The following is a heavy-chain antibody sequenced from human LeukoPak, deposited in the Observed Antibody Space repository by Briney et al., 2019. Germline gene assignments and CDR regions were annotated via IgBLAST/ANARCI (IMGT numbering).Heavy chain of an antibody. Sequence: SETLSLTCAVYGGSFSGYYWSWIRQPPGKGLEWIGEINHSGSTNYNPSLKSRVTISVDTSKNQFSLKLSSVTAADTAVYYCARSPDILTGYPGYYYYYGMDVWGQGTTVTVS. D-gene: IGHD3-9*01. CDR3: ARSPDILTGYPGYYYYYGMDV. CDR1: GGSFSGYY. CDR2: INHSGST. V-gene: IGHV4-34*01. J-gene: IGHJ6*02.